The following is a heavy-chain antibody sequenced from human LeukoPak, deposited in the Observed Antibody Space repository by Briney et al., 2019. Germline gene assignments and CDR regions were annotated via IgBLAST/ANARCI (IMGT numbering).Heavy chain of an antibody. V-gene: IGHV3-7*01. CDR3: ARPAHCSSTSCSAFDY. D-gene: IGHD2-2*01. J-gene: IGHJ4*02. CDR2: IKEDGSEK. Sequence: GGSLRLSCAASGFTFSSYWMSWVRQAPGKGLEWAANIKEDGSEKYNVDSVKGRFTISRDNAKNSLYLQMNSLRAEDTAVYYCARPAHCSSTSCSAFDYWGQGTLVTVSS. CDR1: GFTFSSYW.